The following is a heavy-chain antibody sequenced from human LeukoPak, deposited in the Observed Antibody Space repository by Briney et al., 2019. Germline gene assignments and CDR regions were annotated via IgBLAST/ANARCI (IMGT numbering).Heavy chain of an antibody. J-gene: IGHJ5*02. V-gene: IGHV5-51*01. Sequence: GESLKISCKGSGYNLFNNWIGWVRQMPGKGREWLAIIYPADSNTKYSPSFQGQVTISADQSINTAFLQWSSLKASDTAMYYCVRSPACSSGTCYPNWFDPWGQGTLVIVSS. D-gene: IGHD2-15*01. CDR3: VRSPACSSGTCYPNWFDP. CDR1: GYNLFNNW. CDR2: IYPADSNT.